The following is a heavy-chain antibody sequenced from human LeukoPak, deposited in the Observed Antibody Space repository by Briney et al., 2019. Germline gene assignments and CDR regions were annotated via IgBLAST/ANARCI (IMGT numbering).Heavy chain of an antibody. CDR3: AKFPQSVVGTTQFDF. Sequence: GGSLRLSCAASGFRFSSYAMSWVRQAPGKGLEWISSISGSVGNTNYADSVKGRFTISRDNSKNTLYLQMNSLRAEDTAIYFCAKFPQSVVGTTQFDFWGQGTLVTVSS. CDR1: GFRFSSYA. D-gene: IGHD2-15*01. CDR2: ISGSVGNT. J-gene: IGHJ4*02. V-gene: IGHV3-23*01.